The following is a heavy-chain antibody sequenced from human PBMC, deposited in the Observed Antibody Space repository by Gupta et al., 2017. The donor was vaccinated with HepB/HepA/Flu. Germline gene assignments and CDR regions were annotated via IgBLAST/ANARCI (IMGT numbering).Heavy chain of an antibody. CDR2: ISDDGSNK. D-gene: IGHD5-18*01. J-gene: IGHJ4*02. V-gene: IGHV3-30*18. CDR1: GFTFSRYG. Sequence: QVQLVESGGGVVQPGRSLRLPCAASGFTFSRYGMHWGRQAPGRGLEWVAVISDDGSNKYYADSVKGRFTISRDNSKNTLYLQMNSLRAEDTAVYYCAKDSTIGDTVMAHIDYWGQGTLVTVSS. CDR3: AKDSTIGDTVMAHIDY.